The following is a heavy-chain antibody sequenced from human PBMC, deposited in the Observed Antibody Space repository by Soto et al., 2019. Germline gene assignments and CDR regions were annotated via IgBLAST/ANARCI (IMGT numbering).Heavy chain of an antibody. D-gene: IGHD2-2*01. CDR3: ARRDCSSTNCYGNYYYYYGMDV. Sequence: PSETLSLTCTVSGGSISSSSYYWGWIRQPPGKGLEWIGSIYYSGSTYYNPSLKSRVTISVDTSKNQFSLKLSFVTAADMAVYYCARRDCSSTNCYGNYYYYYGMDVWGQGTTVTVSS. CDR2: IYYSGST. CDR1: GGSISSSSYY. V-gene: IGHV4-39*01. J-gene: IGHJ6*02.